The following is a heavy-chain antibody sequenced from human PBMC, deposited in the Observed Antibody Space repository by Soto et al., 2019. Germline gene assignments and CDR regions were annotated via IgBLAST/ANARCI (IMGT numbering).Heavy chain of an antibody. CDR3: ARDYIHYDFSRGFDP. V-gene: IGHV4-59*01. Sequence: QVQLQESGPGLVKPSETLSLTCIVSGGSITNYYWSWIRQPPGKGLEWIGYIYHTGNTNYNPSLKSRVTMSVDTSKNQFSLKVNSVTAADTAVYYCARDYIHYDFSRGFDPWGQGTLVTVSS. J-gene: IGHJ5*02. D-gene: IGHD3-3*01. CDR2: IYHTGNT. CDR1: GGSITNYY.